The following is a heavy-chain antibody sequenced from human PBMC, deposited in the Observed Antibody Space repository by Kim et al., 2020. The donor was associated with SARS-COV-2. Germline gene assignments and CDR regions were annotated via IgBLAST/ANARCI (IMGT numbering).Heavy chain of an antibody. CDR2: ISYDGSNK. CDR3: AKVKVAAPYYGMDV. Sequence: GGSLRLSCAASGFTFSSYGMHWVRQAPGKGLEWVAVISYDGSNKYYVDSVKGRFTISRDNSKNTLYLQMNSLRAEDTAVYYCAKVKVAAPYYGMDVWGQG. D-gene: IGHD6-13*01. CDR1: GFTFSSYG. J-gene: IGHJ6*02. V-gene: IGHV3-30*18.